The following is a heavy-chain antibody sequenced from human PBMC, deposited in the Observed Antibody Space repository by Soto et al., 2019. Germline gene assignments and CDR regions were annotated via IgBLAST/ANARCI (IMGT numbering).Heavy chain of an antibody. CDR2: IYYSGSA. Sequence: PSETLSLTCTVSGGSISSGDYYWGWIRQPPGKGLEWIGYIYYSGSAHYNPSLKSRVTISVDMSKNQFSLKLSSVTAADTAVYYCPRVARDSSDAFDIWGQGTMVTVSS. D-gene: IGHD3-22*01. CDR3: PRVARDSSDAFDI. J-gene: IGHJ3*02. CDR1: GGSISSGDYY. V-gene: IGHV4-30-4*01.